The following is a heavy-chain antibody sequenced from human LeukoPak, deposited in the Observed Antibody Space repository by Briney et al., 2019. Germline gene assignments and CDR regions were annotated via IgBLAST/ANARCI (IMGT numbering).Heavy chain of an antibody. D-gene: IGHD3-9*01. CDR1: GFSLISYN. CDR3: ATAPYDILTGYSPYYFES. V-gene: IGHV3-21*06. J-gene: IGHJ4*02. Sequence: PGGSLRLSCAASGFSLISYNMNWVRQAPGKGLEWVSSISSTSPHIYYADSVKGRFTISRDNAKNSLYLQMNSLRAEDTAMYYCATAPYDILTGYSPYYFESWGQGTLVTVSS. CDR2: ISSTSPHI.